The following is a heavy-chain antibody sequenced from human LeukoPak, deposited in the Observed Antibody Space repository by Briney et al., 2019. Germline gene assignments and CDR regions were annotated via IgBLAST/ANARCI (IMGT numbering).Heavy chain of an antibody. CDR3: ARDISGYLAAGIDY. Sequence: PSETLSLTCTVSGGSISSSSYYWGWIRQPPGKGLEWIGSIYHSGSTYYNPSLKSRVTISVDTSKTQFSLTLSSVTAADTAVYYCARDISGYLAAGIDYWGQGTLVTVSS. J-gene: IGHJ4*02. CDR1: GGSISSSSYY. V-gene: IGHV4-39*07. CDR2: IYHSGST. D-gene: IGHD3-22*01.